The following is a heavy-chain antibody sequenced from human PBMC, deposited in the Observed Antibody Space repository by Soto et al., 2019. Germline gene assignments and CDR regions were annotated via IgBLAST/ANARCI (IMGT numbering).Heavy chain of an antibody. J-gene: IGHJ6*02. Sequence: GESLKISCKGSGYSFTSYWIGWVRQMPGKGLEWMGIIYPGDSDTRYSPSFQGQVTISFDRSTSTAYLQWNSLKASDTAIYYCARHENYYYAYYGMDVWGQGTTVTVSS. CDR2: IYPGDSDT. CDR3: ARHENYYYAYYGMDV. V-gene: IGHV5-51*01. CDR1: GYSFTSYW.